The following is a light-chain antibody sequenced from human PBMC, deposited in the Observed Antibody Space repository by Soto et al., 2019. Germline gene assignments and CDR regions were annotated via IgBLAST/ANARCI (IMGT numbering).Light chain of an antibody. Sequence: ELVVTQSPATLSVSPGERATLSCRASQSVGNNFAWYQQKPGQAPRPLIFATSTRATGVPARFSGSGSGTEFALTCSSLQSEDFAVYYCQQYGDWPLTFGGGAKVEIE. CDR3: QQYGDWPLT. J-gene: IGKJ4*01. CDR2: ATS. V-gene: IGKV3-15*01. CDR1: QSVGNN.